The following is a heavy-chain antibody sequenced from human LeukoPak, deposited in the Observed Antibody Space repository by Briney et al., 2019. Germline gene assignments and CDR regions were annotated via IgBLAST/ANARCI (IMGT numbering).Heavy chain of an antibody. CDR1: GGSISSYY. CDR2: IYYSGST. Sequence: SETLSLTCTVSGGSISSYYWSWIRQPPGKGLEWIGYIYYSGSTNYNPSLKSRVTISVDTSKNQFSLKLSSVTAADTAVYYCARGPRSLYYYGSGSYHLYWFDPWGQGTLVTVSS. J-gene: IGHJ5*02. V-gene: IGHV4-59*12. CDR3: ARGPRSLYYYGSGSYHLYWFDP. D-gene: IGHD3-10*01.